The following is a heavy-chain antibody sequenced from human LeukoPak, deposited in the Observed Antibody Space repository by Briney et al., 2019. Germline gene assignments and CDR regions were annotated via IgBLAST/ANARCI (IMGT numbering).Heavy chain of an antibody. Sequence: GGSLRLSCAASGFTVSSNYMSWVRQAPGKGLEWVSVIYGGGTTYYADSVKGRFTISRDNSKNTLYLQMNSLRAEDSAVYYCARDLYSSSRNNFDYWGQGTLVTVSS. CDR2: IYGGGTT. V-gene: IGHV3-66*01. J-gene: IGHJ4*02. CDR3: ARDLYSSSRNNFDY. CDR1: GFTVSSNY. D-gene: IGHD6-13*01.